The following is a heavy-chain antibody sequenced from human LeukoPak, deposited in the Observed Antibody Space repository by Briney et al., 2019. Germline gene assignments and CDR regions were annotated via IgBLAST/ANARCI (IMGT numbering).Heavy chain of an antibody. D-gene: IGHD5-24*01. V-gene: IGHV3-23*01. CDR1: GFTFSSYA. CDR2: ISGSGGST. J-gene: IGHJ4*02. Sequence: GGSLRLSCAASGFTFSSYAMSWVRQAPGKGLEWVSAISGSGGSTYYADSVKGRFTISRDNSKNTLYLQMNSLRAEDTAVYYSAKGRDGYNCYFDHWGQGTLVTVSS. CDR3: AKGRDGYNCYFDH.